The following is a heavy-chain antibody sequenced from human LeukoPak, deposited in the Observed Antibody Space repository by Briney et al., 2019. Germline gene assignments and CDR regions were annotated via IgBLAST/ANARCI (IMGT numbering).Heavy chain of an antibody. D-gene: IGHD3-3*02. Sequence: PGGSLRLSCVTSGFSMGSYGMHWLRQAPGKGLEWVTGVWFDGRQTYYADSVKGRFILSRDNPKNTLYLQMNSLRTEDTAIYYCARDLTFFALSPGGQGTLVTVSS. CDR3: ARDLTFFALSP. V-gene: IGHV3-33*01. CDR1: GFSMGSYG. J-gene: IGHJ4*02. CDR2: VWFDGRQT.